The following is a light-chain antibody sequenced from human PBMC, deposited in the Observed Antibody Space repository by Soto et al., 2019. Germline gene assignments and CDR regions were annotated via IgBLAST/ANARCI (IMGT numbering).Light chain of an antibody. CDR3: SSYTTSRTVV. J-gene: IGLJ2*01. V-gene: IGLV2-14*01. CDR1: RSDVGGYKY. CDR2: EVT. Sequence: QSALTQPASVSGSPGQSITISCSGTRSDVGGYKYVSWYQQHPGKAPELIIYEVTNRPTGVSNRFSGSKSGNTASLTISGLQAGDEADYYCSSYTTSRTVVFGGGTKLTVL.